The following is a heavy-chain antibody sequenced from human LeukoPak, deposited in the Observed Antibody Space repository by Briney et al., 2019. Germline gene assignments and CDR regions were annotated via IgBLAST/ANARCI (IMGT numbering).Heavy chain of an antibody. CDR3: ARAYGSGSYTLLFFDY. V-gene: IGHV1-46*01. Sequence: ASVKVSCKASGYTFTSYYMHCVRQAPGQGLEWMGIINPSGGGTSYAQKFQGRVTMTRDTSTSTVYMELSSLRSEDTAVYYCARAYGSGSYTLLFFDYWGQGTLVTVSS. J-gene: IGHJ4*02. CDR2: INPSGGGT. D-gene: IGHD3-10*01. CDR1: GYTFTSYY.